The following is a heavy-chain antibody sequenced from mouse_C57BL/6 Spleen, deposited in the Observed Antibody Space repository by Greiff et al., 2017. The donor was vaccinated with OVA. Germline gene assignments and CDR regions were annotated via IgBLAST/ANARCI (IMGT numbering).Heavy chain of an antibody. Sequence: EVQLVESGAELVKPGASVKLSCTASGFNINDYYMHWVKQRTEQGLEWSGRIDPEDGETKYAPKFQGKATITADTSSNTAYLQLSSLTAEDTAVYYCARTTTVVFDYWGQGTTLTVSS. D-gene: IGHD1-1*01. V-gene: IGHV14-2*01. J-gene: IGHJ2*01. CDR3: ARTTTVVFDY. CDR2: IDPEDGET. CDR1: GFNINDYY.